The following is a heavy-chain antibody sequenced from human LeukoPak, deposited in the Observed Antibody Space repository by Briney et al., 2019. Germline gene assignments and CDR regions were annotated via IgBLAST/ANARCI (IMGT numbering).Heavy chain of an antibody. CDR2: THYRSKWYN. J-gene: IGHJ4*02. V-gene: IGHV6-1*01. D-gene: IGHD2-2*01. CDR1: GDSVSSDSAT. CDR3: ARDACSSTHCPGGFDF. Sequence: SQTLSLTCAISGDSVSSDSATWNWIRQSPSRGLEWLGRTHYRSKWYNDYAVSVKSRITINPDTSKNQFSLQLNSVTPDDTAVYYCARDACSSTHCPGGFDFWGQGTLVTVSS.